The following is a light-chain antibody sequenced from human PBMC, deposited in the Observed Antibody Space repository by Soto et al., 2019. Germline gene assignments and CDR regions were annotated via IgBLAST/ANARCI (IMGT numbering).Light chain of an antibody. CDR3: QLSAFLSCT. J-gene: IGKJ1*01. V-gene: IGKV1-5*01. CDR1: QSLNND. CDR2: DAS. Sequence: SLSTLSLIVGDRVTITCRASQSLNNDLAWYQQTPGKAPNLLIYDASTLERGVPSRFSGTGSGTEFTLTIIFLQPDDCTPYCSQLSAFLSCTFSQG.